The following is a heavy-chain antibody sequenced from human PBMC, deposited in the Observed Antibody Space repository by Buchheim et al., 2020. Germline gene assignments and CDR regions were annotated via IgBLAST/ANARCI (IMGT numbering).Heavy chain of an antibody. J-gene: IGHJ5*02. CDR2: ISYDGSNK. CDR1: GFTFSSYG. D-gene: IGHD3-10*01. Sequence: QVQLVESGGGVVQPGRSLRLSCAASGFTFSSYGMHWVRQAPGKGLEWVAVISYDGSNKYYADSVKGRFTISRDNSKNTLYLQMNSLRAEDTAVYYCAKDQGEYYYGSGSYSWFDPWGQGTL. CDR3: AKDQGEYYYGSGSYSWFDP. V-gene: IGHV3-30*18.